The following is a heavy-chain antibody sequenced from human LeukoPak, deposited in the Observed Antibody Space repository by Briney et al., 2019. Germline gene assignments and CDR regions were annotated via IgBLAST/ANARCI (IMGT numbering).Heavy chain of an antibody. V-gene: IGHV1-69*05. CDR1: EGTSTGNP. CDR3: ARDPRGMTHPDY. Sequence: GPPGKASCKALEGTSTGNPTGGVGRPPGKGLDWLGRIIPIFGTANYAQKFQGRVTITTDESTSTAYMELSSLRSEDTAVYYCARDPRGMTHPDYWGQGTLVTVSS. CDR2: IIPIFGTA. D-gene: IGHD3-16*01. J-gene: IGHJ4*02.